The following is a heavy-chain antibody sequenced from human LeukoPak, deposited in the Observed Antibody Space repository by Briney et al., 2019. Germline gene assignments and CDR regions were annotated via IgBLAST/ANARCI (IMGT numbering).Heavy chain of an antibody. CDR3: ARGGQLRLRNSFDC. CDR1: GGSISSYY. D-gene: IGHD3-3*01. J-gene: IGHJ4*02. Sequence: ASETLSLTCTVSGGSISSYYWSWIRQPPGKGLEWIGYIYYSGSTNYNPSLKSRVTISVDTSKNQFSLKLSSVTAADTAVYYCARGGQLRLRNSFDCWGQGTLVTVSS. V-gene: IGHV4-59*01. CDR2: IYYSGST.